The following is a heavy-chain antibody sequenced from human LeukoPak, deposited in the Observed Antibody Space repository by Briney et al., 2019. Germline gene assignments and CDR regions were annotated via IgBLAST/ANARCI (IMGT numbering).Heavy chain of an antibody. V-gene: IGHV3-7*01. Sequence: GGSLRLSCAAPGFTFSNYWMSWVRQAPGKGLEWVANIKEDGSEEYYVDSVRGRFTISRDNTKNSLFLQMNSLRAEDTAVYYCARDPAAWDYWGQGVLVTVSS. CDR2: IKEDGSEE. D-gene: IGHD6-13*01. CDR1: GFTFSNYW. J-gene: IGHJ4*02. CDR3: ARDPAAWDY.